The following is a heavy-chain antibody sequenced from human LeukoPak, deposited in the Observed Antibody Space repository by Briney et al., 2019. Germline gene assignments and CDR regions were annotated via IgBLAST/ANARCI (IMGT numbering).Heavy chain of an antibody. J-gene: IGHJ4*02. CDR2: IIPIFGTA. Sequence: SVKVSCKASGGTFSSYAISWVRQAPGQGLEWVGGIIPIFGTANYAQKFQGRVTITADESTSTAYMELSSLRSEDTAVYYCARDSYSYGPTAEDYWGQGTLVTVSS. D-gene: IGHD5-18*01. CDR3: ARDSYSYGPTAEDY. CDR1: GGTFSSYA. V-gene: IGHV1-69*01.